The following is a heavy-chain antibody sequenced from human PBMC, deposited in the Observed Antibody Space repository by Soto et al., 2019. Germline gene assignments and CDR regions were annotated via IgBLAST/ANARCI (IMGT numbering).Heavy chain of an antibody. D-gene: IGHD5-18*01. CDR2: ISYDGSNK. V-gene: IGHV3-30*18. CDR1: GFTFSSYG. Sequence: QVQLVESGGGVVQPGRSLRLSCAASGFTFSSYGMHWVRQAPGKGLEWVAVISYDGSNKYYADSVKGRFTISRDNSKNTLYLQMNSLRAEDTAVYYCAKDPEGYSYGYYHNWFDPWGQGTLVTVSS. CDR3: AKDPEGYSYGYYHNWFDP. J-gene: IGHJ5*02.